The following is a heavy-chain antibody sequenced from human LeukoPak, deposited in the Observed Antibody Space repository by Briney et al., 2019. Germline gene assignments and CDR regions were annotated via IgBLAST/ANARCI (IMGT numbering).Heavy chain of an antibody. CDR2: ISGSGGST. V-gene: IGHV3-23*01. D-gene: IGHD6-19*01. CDR1: GFTFSSYA. CDR3: AKAIAVAGRSRPNWFDP. Sequence: GGSLRLSCAASGFTFSSYAMSWVRQAPGKGLEWVSAISGSGGSTYYADSVKGRFTISRDNSKNTLYLQMNSLRAEDTAVYYCAKAIAVAGRSRPNWFDPWGQGTLVTVSS. J-gene: IGHJ5*02.